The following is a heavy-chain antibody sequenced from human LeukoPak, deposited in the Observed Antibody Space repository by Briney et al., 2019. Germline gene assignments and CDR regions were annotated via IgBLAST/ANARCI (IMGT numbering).Heavy chain of an antibody. CDR1: GFTFGNYG. V-gene: IGHV3-64*01. CDR3: ATGYDSSGYYQY. CDR2: ISSNGGTT. Sequence: GGSLRLSCAASGFTFGNYGLHWVRQAPGKGLEYVSAISSNGGTTYYANSVKGRFTISRGNSKNTLYLQMGSLRAEDVAVYYCATGYDSSGYYQYWGQGTLVTVSS. J-gene: IGHJ4*02. D-gene: IGHD3-22*01.